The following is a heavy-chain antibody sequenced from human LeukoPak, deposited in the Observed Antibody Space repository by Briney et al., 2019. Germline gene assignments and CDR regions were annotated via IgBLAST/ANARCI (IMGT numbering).Heavy chain of an antibody. J-gene: IGHJ4*02. V-gene: IGHV1-2*06. CDR3: ARGRRYYDSSGYPFFDY. Sequence: ASVKVSCKASGYTFTGYYMHWVRQAPGQGLEWMGRINPNSGGTNYAQKFQGRVTMTRDTSISTAYMELSRLRSDDTAVYYCARGRRYYDSSGYPFFDYWGQGTLVTVSS. D-gene: IGHD3-22*01. CDR2: INPNSGGT. CDR1: GYTFTGYY.